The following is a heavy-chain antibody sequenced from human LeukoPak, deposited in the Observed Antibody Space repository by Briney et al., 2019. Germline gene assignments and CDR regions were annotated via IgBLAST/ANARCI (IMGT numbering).Heavy chain of an antibody. CDR2: ISGDGGST. J-gene: IGHJ4*02. CDR1: GFTFDDYA. Sequence: GGSLRLSCAASGFTFDDYAMHRVRQAPGKGLEWVSLISGDGGSTYYADSVKGRFTISRDNSKNSLYLQMNSLRTEDTALYYCAKDQRNYYDSSGYLDYWGQGTLVTVSS. V-gene: IGHV3-43*02. D-gene: IGHD3-22*01. CDR3: AKDQRNYYDSSGYLDY.